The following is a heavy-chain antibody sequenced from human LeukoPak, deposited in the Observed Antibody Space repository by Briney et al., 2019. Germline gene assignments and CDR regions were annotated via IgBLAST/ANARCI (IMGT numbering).Heavy chain of an antibody. CDR3: ARLQFLSGGYYAFDS. Sequence: SETLSLTCIVSGGSLRDTYWSWIRQSPGKGLEWIAEIKHGGSTNYNPSLKSRVTISADTSKNEISLKLSTVTAADTAVYYCARLQFLSGGYYAFDSWGQGTLVTVSS. CDR1: GGSLRDTY. CDR2: IKHGGST. V-gene: IGHV4-34*01. J-gene: IGHJ4*02. D-gene: IGHD3-22*01.